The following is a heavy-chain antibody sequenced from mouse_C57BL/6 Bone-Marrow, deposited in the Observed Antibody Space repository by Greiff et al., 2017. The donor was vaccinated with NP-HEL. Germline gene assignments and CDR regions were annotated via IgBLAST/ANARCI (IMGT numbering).Heavy chain of an antibody. D-gene: IGHD1-1*01. V-gene: IGHV1-64*01. CDR2: IHPNSGST. J-gene: IGHJ1*03. CDR3: ARPNYGSSPYWYYDV. CDR1: GYTFTSYW. Sequence: QVQLQQPGAELVKPGASVKLSCKASGYTFTSYWMHWVKQRPGQGLEWIGMIHPNSGSTNYNEKFKSKATLTVDKSSSTAYMQLSSLTSEDSAVYYCARPNYGSSPYWYYDVWGTGTTVTVSS.